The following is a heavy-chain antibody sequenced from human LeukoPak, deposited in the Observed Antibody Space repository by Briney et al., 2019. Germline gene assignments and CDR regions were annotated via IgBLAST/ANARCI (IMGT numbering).Heavy chain of an antibody. D-gene: IGHD5-18*01. J-gene: IGHJ4*02. CDR3: ARAAHSYTAMVTGSSRFDY. CDR1: GYTFAGYY. V-gene: IGHV1-2*06. CDR2: INPNSGGT. Sequence: ASVKVSCKASGYTFAGYYMHWVRQAPGQGLEWMGRINPNSGGTNYAQKFQGRVTMTRDTSISTAYMELSRLRSDDTAVYYCARAAHSYTAMVTGSSRFDYWGQGTLVTVSS.